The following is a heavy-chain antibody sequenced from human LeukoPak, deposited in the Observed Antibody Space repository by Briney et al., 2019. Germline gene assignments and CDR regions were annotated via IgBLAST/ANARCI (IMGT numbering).Heavy chain of an antibody. D-gene: IGHD3-22*01. CDR1: GDSVSSNSAA. J-gene: IGHJ4*02. V-gene: IGHV6-1*01. Sequence: SQTLSLTCAISGDSVSSNSAAWNWIRQSPSRGLEWLGRTYYRSKWYNDYAVSVKSRITINPDTSKNQFSLQLNSVTPEDTAVYYCARDGGGYYGSSSPHTFDYWGQGTLVTVSS. CDR3: ARDGGGYYGSSSPHTFDY. CDR2: TYYRSKWYN.